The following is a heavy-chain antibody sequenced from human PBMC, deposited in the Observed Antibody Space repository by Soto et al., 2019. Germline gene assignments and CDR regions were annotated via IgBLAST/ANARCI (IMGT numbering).Heavy chain of an antibody. CDR3: VEGWSDF. J-gene: IGHJ4*02. V-gene: IGHV3-15*01. D-gene: IGHD3-3*01. Sequence: EVQVVESGGDLVEPGGSLRLSCVTSGFMFSNAWMSWVRQAPGKGLEWVARIKSKKDGGARDYAAHVNGRFSIAKDDSKSTVYLQMSSVRVEDTALYYCVEGWSDFWGQGTLVTVSS. CDR2: IKSKKDGGAR. CDR1: GFMFSNAW.